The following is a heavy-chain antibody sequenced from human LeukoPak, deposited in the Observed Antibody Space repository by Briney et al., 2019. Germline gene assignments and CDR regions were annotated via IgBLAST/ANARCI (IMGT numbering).Heavy chain of an antibody. CDR2: IYSGGST. J-gene: IGHJ4*02. V-gene: IGHV3-53*01. CDR3: ATGRGYYYDSSGYWR. Sequence: GGSLRLSCAASGFTVSSNYMSWVRQAPGKGLEWVSVIYSGGSTYYADSVKGRLTISRDNSKNALYLQMNSLRAEDTAVYYCATGRGYYYDSSGYWRWGQGTLVTVSS. D-gene: IGHD3-22*01. CDR1: GFTVSSNY.